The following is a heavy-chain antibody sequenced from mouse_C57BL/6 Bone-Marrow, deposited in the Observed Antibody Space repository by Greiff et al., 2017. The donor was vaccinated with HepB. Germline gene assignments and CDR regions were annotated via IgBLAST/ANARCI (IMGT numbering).Heavy chain of an antibody. V-gene: IGHV1-54*01. CDR1: GYAFTNYL. CDR3: ARGGTTVVSWYYFDY. D-gene: IGHD1-1*01. J-gene: IGHJ2*01. CDR2: INPGSGGT. Sequence: QVQLKQSGAELVRPGTSVKVSCKASGYAFTNYLIEWVKQRPGQGLEWIGVINPGSGGTNYNEKFKGKATLTADKSSSTAYMQLSSLTSEDSAVYFCARGGTTVVSWYYFDYWGQGTTLTVSS.